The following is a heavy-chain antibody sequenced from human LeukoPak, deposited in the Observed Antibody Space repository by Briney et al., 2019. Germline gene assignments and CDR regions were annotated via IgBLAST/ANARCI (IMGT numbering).Heavy chain of an antibody. CDR3: ARDLSWVPTSDY. D-gene: IGHD4/OR15-4a*01. V-gene: IGHV4-38-2*02. Sequence: PSETLSLTCAVSGYSISSGYYWGWIRQPPGKGLEWIGSIYHSGSTYYNPSLQSRVTISVDTSKNQCSLKLSSVTAADTAVYYCARDLSWVPTSDYWGQGTLVTVSS. J-gene: IGHJ4*02. CDR2: IYHSGST. CDR1: GYSISSGYY.